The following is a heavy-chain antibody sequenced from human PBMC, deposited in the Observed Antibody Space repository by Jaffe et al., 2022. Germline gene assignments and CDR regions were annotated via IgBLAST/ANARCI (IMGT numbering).Heavy chain of an antibody. CDR2: IYSDGST. J-gene: IGHJ4*02. V-gene: IGHV3-66*02. Sequence: EVHLVESGGGLVQPGGSLRLSCAASGFTVSNNYVTWVRQAPGKGLEWVSVIYSDGSTCYADSVKGRFTIYRDNSKNMVYLQMNSLRAEDTAVYYCARGYCGGDCYPFDYWGQGTLVIVSS. CDR1: GFTVSNNY. D-gene: IGHD2-21*02. CDR3: ARGYCGGDCYPFDY.